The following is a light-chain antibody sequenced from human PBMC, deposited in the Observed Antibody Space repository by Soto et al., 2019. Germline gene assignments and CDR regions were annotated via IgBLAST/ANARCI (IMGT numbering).Light chain of an antibody. CDR2: SNN. V-gene: IGLV1-44*01. CDR3: AAWDDSLNVVV. J-gene: IGLJ2*01. CDR1: SSNIGSNT. Sequence: QLVLTQPPSASGTPGQRVTISCSGSSSNIGSNTVNWYQQLPGTAPKLLIYSNNQRPSGVPDRFSGSKSGTSASLAISGLQSEDEAYYYCAAWDDSLNVVVFGGGTKLTVL.